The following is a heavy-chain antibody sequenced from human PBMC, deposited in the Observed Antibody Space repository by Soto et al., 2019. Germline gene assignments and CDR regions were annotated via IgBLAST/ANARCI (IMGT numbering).Heavy chain of an antibody. CDR3: ARAEVAPVVPAVMNYFDY. CDR2: IKQDGSEK. D-gene: IGHD2-2*01. V-gene: IGHV3-7*03. J-gene: IGHJ4*02. Sequence: RSGAASRCSLSSCWMSCARHSTEKGNECVTNIKQDGSEKYYVDSVKGRFTISRDNAKNSLYLQMNSPRAEDTAVYYCARAEVAPVVPAVMNYFDYCDQRPLLTGS. CDR1: RCSLSSCW.